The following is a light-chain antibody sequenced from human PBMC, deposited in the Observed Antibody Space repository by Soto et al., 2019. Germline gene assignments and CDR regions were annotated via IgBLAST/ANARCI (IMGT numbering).Light chain of an antibody. CDR2: DAS. V-gene: IGKV1-5*01. J-gene: IGKJ1*01. Sequence: DIQMNPSPFTLSASVGDRVTIPCRASQSISTWLAWYQQKPGKAPKLLISDASNLQSGVPSRFSGSGSGTEFTLTIISLQPDDIATYYCQQYNTYWTFGQGTKVDI. CDR1: QSISTW. CDR3: QQYNTYWT.